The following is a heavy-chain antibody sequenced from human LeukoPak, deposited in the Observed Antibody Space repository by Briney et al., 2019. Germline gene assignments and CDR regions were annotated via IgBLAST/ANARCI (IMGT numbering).Heavy chain of an antibody. D-gene: IGHD6-13*01. CDR2: INAGNGNT. J-gene: IGHJ6*02. Sequence: GASVKVSCKASGYTFTSYAMHWVRQAPGQRLEWMGWINAGNGNTKYSQKFQGRVTIIRDTSASTAYMELSSLRSEDTAVYYCARAGIAAAGRNGMDVWGQGTTVTVSS. CDR1: GYTFTSYA. V-gene: IGHV1-3*01. CDR3: ARAGIAAAGRNGMDV.